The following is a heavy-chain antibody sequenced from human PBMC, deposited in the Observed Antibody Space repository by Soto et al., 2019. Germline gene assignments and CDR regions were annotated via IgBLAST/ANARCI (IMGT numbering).Heavy chain of an antibody. CDR2: IHHSGST. J-gene: IGHJ4*02. CDR1: GVSISSDNW. D-gene: IGHD6-13*01. Sequence: QVQLQESGPGLVRPSGTVSLTCAVSGVSISSDNWWSWVRQPPGKALEWIVEIHHSGSTNYNPSLKSRVTMSVVPSKDLFSLTLNSVTAADTAFYYCARDQGSHPGDWGQGTLVSVSS. V-gene: IGHV4-4*02. CDR3: ARDQGSHPGD.